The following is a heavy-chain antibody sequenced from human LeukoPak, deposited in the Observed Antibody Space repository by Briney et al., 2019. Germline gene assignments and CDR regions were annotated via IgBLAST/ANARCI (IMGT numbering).Heavy chain of an antibody. CDR3: ASSSIAAQGDY. CDR2: INHSGST. Sequence: SETLSLTCAVYGGSFSGYYWSWIRQPPGKGLEWIGEINHSGSTNYNPSLKSRVTISVDTSKNQFSLKLSPVTAADTAVYCCASSSIAAQGDYWGQGTLVTVSS. J-gene: IGHJ4*02. CDR1: GGSFSGYY. D-gene: IGHD6-6*01. V-gene: IGHV4-34*01.